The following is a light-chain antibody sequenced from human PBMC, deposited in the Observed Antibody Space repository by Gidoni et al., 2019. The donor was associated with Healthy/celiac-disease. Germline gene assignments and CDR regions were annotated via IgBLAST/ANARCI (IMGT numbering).Light chain of an antibody. Sequence: DIQMTQSPSTLSASVGDRVTITCRASQSMSSWLAWYQQKPGKAPKLLIYKASSLESGVPSRFSGGGSGTEFTLTISSLQPDDFATYYCQQYNSYSRTFGQGTKVEIK. CDR2: KAS. V-gene: IGKV1-5*03. CDR3: QQYNSYSRT. CDR1: QSMSSW. J-gene: IGKJ1*01.